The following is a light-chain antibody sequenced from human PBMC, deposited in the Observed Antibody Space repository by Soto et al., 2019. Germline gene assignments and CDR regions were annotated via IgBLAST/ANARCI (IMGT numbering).Light chain of an antibody. CDR2: AAS. J-gene: IGKJ4*01. Sequence: DIPMTQSPSSLSASVGDTVTITCRASPDISNYLPWYQQKPGRVPKFLIYAASTLQSGVPSRFSAIGSGTYFTLTISSLQPEDVATYYCQKYNRAPLTFGGGTKVEIK. CDR3: QKYNRAPLT. V-gene: IGKV1-27*01. CDR1: PDISNY.